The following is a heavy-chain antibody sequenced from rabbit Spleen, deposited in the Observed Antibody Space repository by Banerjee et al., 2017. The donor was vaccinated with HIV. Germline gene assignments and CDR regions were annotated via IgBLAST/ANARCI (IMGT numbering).Heavy chain of an antibody. CDR2: IEVNNGNT. Sequence: QSLEESGGGLVKPGASLTLTCTASGFSFNSGSGFSFNSGYDMCWVRQAPGKGLEWIACIEVNNGNTYYASWAKGRFTISKTSSTTVTLQMTSLTAADTATYFCARDLVAVIGWNFSLWGPGTLVTVS. V-gene: IGHV1S40*01. CDR1: GFSFNSGSGFSFNSGYD. J-gene: IGHJ4*01. CDR3: ARDLVAVIGWNFSL. D-gene: IGHD1-1*01.